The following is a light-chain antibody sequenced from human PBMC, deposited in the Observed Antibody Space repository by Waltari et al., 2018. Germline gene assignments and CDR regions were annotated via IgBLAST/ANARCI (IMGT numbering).Light chain of an antibody. Sequence: DIQMTQSPSSLSASVGDRVTITCRAGQSISTYLNWYQQKPGKAPKLLIYGASSLQSGVPSRFSGSGSGADFTLTVNSLQPDDFATYYCQQSYSTPRTFGQGTKVEIK. CDR1: QSISTY. CDR3: QQSYSTPRT. J-gene: IGKJ1*01. CDR2: GAS. V-gene: IGKV1-39*01.